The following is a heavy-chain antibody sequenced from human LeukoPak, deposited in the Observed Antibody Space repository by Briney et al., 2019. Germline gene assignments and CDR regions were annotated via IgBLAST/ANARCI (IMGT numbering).Heavy chain of an antibody. CDR2: ISGSGGSK. V-gene: IGHV3-23*01. D-gene: IGHD6-13*01. Sequence: GGSLRLSCEASGFSFGGFALSWVRQAPGKGPEWVAIISGSGGSKFYADSVKGRFTISRDNSKNSLYLQMDSLRVEDTAVYYCVRDPSYGSSWYYYMDVWGKGTTVTVSS. CDR1: GFSFGGFA. CDR3: VRDPSYGSSWYYYMDV. J-gene: IGHJ6*03.